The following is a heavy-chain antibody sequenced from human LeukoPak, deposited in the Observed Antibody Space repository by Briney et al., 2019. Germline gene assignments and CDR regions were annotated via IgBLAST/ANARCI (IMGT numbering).Heavy chain of an antibody. CDR1: GFTFSSYG. CDR2: ISYDGSNK. J-gene: IGHJ4*02. CDR3: AKGSDFDY. Sequence: GGSLRLSCAASGFTFSSYGMHWVRQAPGKGLEWVAVISYDGSNKYYADSVKGRFTISRDNSKNTLYLQMNSLRAEDTAVYCCAKGSDFDYWGQGTLVTVSS. V-gene: IGHV3-30*18.